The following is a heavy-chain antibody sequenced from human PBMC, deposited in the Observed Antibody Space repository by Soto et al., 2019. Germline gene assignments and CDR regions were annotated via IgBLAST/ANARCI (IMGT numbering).Heavy chain of an antibody. CDR3: ARGDYDFWSGYSRPYYYYGMDV. CDR2: MNPNSGNT. CDR1: GYTFTSYD. V-gene: IGHV1-8*01. J-gene: IGHJ6*02. Sequence: QVQLVQSGAEVKKPGASVKVSCKASGYTFTSYDINWVRQATGQGLEWMGWMNPNSGNTGYAQKFQGRVTMTRNTSISTGYMELSSLRSEDTAVYYCARGDYDFWSGYSRPYYYYGMDVWGQGTTVTVSS. D-gene: IGHD3-3*01.